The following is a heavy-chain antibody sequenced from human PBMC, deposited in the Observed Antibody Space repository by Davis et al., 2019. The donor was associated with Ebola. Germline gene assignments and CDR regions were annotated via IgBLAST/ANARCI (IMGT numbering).Heavy chain of an antibody. D-gene: IGHD5-24*01. CDR1: GGSFSGYY. V-gene: IGHV4-34*01. J-gene: IGHJ4*02. CDR2: INHSGST. CDR3: ARHMGRRDGYNF. Sequence: MPGGSLRLSCAVYGGSFSGYYWSWIRQLPGKGLEWIGEINHSGSTYYNPSLKSRVTISVDTSKNQFSLKLSSVTAADTAVYYCARHMGRRDGYNFWGQGTLVTVSS.